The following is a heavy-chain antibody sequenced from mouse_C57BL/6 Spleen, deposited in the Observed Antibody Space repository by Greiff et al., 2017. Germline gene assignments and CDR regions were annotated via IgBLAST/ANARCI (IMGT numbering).Heavy chain of an antibody. J-gene: IGHJ4*01. CDR3: ARGGHYYAMDY. CDR2: ISSGSSTI. CDR1: GFTFSDYG. V-gene: IGHV5-17*01. Sequence: EVHLVESGGGLVKPGGSLKLSCAASGFTFSDYGMHWVRQAPEKGLEWVGYISSGSSTIYYADTVKGRITISRDNAKNTLFLQMTSLRSEDTAMYYCARGGHYYAMDYWGQGASVTVSS.